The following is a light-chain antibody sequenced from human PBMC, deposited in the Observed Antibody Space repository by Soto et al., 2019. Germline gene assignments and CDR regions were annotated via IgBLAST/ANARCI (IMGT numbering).Light chain of an antibody. CDR2: AAS. CDR1: QSISSY. V-gene: IGKV1-39*01. Sequence: DIQMTQSPSSLSASVGDIVTITCRASQSISSYLHWYQQKPGKAPKLLIYAASNLQSGVPSRFSASGSGTDFTLTLNSLQPEDFATYYCQQYNSYVFGPGTKVDIK. J-gene: IGKJ3*01. CDR3: QQYNSYV.